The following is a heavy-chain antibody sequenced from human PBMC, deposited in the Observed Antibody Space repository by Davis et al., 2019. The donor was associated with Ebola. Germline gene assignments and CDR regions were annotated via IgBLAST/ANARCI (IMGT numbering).Heavy chain of an antibody. J-gene: IGHJ4*02. CDR1: GYTFTGYY. Sequence: ASVKVSCKASGYTFTGYYMHWVRQAPGQGLEWMGWINPNSGGTNYAQKFQGWVTMTRDTSISTAYMELSSLRSEDTAVYYCAGEYSSSWYRTFDYWGQGTLVTVSS. V-gene: IGHV1-2*04. CDR2: INPNSGGT. CDR3: AGEYSSSWYRTFDY. D-gene: IGHD6-13*01.